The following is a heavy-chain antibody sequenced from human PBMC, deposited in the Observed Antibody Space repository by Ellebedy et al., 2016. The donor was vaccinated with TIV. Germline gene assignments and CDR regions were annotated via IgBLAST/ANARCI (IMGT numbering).Heavy chain of an antibody. V-gene: IGHV3-23*01. CDR3: ARDSSIAVAGPGGGNYFDY. Sequence: GESLKISXAASGFTFSSYAMSWVRQAPGKGLEWVSAISGSGGSTYYADSVKGRFTISRDNSKNTLYLQMNSLRAEDTAVYYCARDSSIAVAGPGGGNYFDYWGQGTLVTVSS. J-gene: IGHJ4*02. CDR2: ISGSGGST. CDR1: GFTFSSYA. D-gene: IGHD6-19*01.